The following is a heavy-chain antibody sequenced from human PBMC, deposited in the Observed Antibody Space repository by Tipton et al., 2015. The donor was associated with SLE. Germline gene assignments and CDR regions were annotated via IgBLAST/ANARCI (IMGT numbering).Heavy chain of an antibody. CDR3: ARGAARRRYFDY. Sequence: TLSLTCTVSGASFSSETYLWGWIRQPPGKGLEWIGDIYYTGSTYYNPSLKSRATISVDTSKNQFSLKLSSVTAADTAVYYCARGAARRRYFDYWGQGTLVTVSS. CDR2: IYYTGST. D-gene: IGHD6-6*01. V-gene: IGHV4-39*07. CDR1: GASFSSETYL. J-gene: IGHJ4*02.